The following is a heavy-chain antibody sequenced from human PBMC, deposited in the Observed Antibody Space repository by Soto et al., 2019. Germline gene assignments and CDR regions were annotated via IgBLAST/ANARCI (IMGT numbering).Heavy chain of an antibody. CDR1: GYSFTSYW. D-gene: IGHD3-3*01. V-gene: IGHV3-23*01. Sequence: TGESLKISCKGSGYSFTSYWISWVRQAPGKGLEWVSTISGSDGKTFYADSVKGRFSISRDTSQSTLYLQMNSLRADDTAMYYCARWSYLDYWGQGTRVTVSS. CDR3: ARWSYLDY. CDR2: ISGSDGKT. J-gene: IGHJ4*02.